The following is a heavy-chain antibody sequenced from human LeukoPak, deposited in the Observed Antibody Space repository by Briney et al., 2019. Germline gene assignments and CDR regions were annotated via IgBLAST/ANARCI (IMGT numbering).Heavy chain of an antibody. CDR2: IYYSGST. CDR1: GGSISSYY. V-gene: IGHV4-59*12. J-gene: IGHJ4*02. Sequence: PSETLSLTCTVSGGSISSYYWSWIRQPPGKGLEWIGYIYYSGSTNYNPSLKSRVTISVDTSKNQFSLKLSSVTAADTAVYYCARGNSSGWYRRVYFDYWGQGTLVTVSS. CDR3: ARGNSSGWYRRVYFDY. D-gene: IGHD6-19*01.